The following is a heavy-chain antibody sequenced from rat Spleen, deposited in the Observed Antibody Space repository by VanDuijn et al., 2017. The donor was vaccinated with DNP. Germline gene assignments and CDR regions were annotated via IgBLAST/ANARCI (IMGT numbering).Heavy chain of an antibody. D-gene: IGHD1-2*01. CDR1: GFTFSAYY. CDR3: ARHEDYSSYIYGFAY. V-gene: IGHV5-25*01. Sequence: EVQLVESGGGLVQPGRSLKLSCAASGFTFSAYYMAWVRQAPAKGLEWVAYISTRGSRPYYPDSVKGRFTISRDNAKSSLYLQMNSLHSEDTATYYCARHEDYSSYIYGFAYWGQGTLVTVSS. CDR2: ISTRGSRP. J-gene: IGHJ3*01.